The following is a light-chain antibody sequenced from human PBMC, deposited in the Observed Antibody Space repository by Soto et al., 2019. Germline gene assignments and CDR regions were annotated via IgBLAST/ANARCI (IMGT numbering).Light chain of an antibody. CDR2: DVS. CDR1: SSDVCGYNF. CDR3: SSYATSILEV. Sequence: QSVLTQPASVSGSPGQSITISCTGTSSDVCGYNFVSWYQQHPGKAPKLMIYDVSNRPSGVSDRFSGSKSGNTASLTIFGLQAEDEADYYCSSYATSILEVFGTGTKVTVL. V-gene: IGLV2-14*03. J-gene: IGLJ1*01.